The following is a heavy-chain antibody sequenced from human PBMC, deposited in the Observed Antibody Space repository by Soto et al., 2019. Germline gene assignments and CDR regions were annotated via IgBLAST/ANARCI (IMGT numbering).Heavy chain of an antibody. D-gene: IGHD4-4*01. CDR1: GYTFTSYA. J-gene: IGHJ6*02. Sequence: QVQLVQSGAEVKKPGASVKVSCKASGYTFTSYAMHWVRQAPGQRLEWMGWINAGNGNTKYSQKFQGRVTITRDTSASTSYMELSSLRSEDTAVYYCASSYSNYALIDYYYCGMDVWGQETTVTVSS. CDR3: ASSYSNYALIDYYYCGMDV. CDR2: INAGNGNT. V-gene: IGHV1-3*01.